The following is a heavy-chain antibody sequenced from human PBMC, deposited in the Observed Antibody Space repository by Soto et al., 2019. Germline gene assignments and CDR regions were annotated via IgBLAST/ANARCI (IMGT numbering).Heavy chain of an antibody. V-gene: IGHV4-34*01. CDR3: ARSVRPLSWFDP. CDR2: INHSGST. J-gene: IGHJ5*02. Sequence: SETLSLTCAVYGGSFSGYYWTWIRQPPGTGLEWIGEINHSGSTNYNPSLKSRVTISVDTSKNQFSLKLTSVTAADTAVYYCARSVRPLSWFDPWGQGTRVTVSS. D-gene: IGHD3-10*01. CDR1: GGSFSGYY.